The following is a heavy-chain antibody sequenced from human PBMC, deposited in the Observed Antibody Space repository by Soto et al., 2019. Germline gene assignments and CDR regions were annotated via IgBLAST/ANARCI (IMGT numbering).Heavy chain of an antibody. CDR2: TNAGNGNT. V-gene: IGHV1-3*01. J-gene: IGHJ5*02. D-gene: IGHD4-17*01. Sequence: GASVKVSSRASGYTFTSYAMHWVRQAPGQRLERKGWTNAGNGNTKYSQKYQGRVTITRDTSASRAYMELSSLRSEVTAVYYCAGDRIENWVDPWGQGTLVTVSS. CDR3: AGDRIENWVDP. CDR1: GYTFTSYA.